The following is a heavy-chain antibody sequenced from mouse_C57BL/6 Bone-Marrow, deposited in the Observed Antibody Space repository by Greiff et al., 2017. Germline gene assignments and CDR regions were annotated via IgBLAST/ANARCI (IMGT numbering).Heavy chain of an antibody. V-gene: IGHV1-9*01. Sequence: QVQLQQSGAELMKPGASVKLSCKATGYTFTGYWIEWVKQRPGHGLEWIGEIFPGSGSTNYNEKFKGQATFTADKSSNTAYMQLSSLTTEDSAIYYCAREDYYGSARDAMDYWGQGTSVTVSS. CDR1: GYTFTGYW. CDR3: AREDYYGSARDAMDY. CDR2: IFPGSGST. J-gene: IGHJ4*01. D-gene: IGHD1-1*01.